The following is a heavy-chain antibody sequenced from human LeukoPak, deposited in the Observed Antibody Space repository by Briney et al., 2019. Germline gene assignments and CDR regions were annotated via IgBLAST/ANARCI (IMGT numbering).Heavy chain of an antibody. CDR2: ISSSSNYI. CDR3: ARERIAVAGTGD. D-gene: IGHD6-19*01. V-gene: IGHV3-21*06. Sequence: PGGSLRLSCAASGFIFSSYSMNWVRQAPGKGLEWVSSISSSSNYIYYADSVKGRFTISGDNAKNSLYLQMNSLRAEDTAVYYCARERIAVAGTGDWGQGTLVTVSS. CDR1: GFIFSSYS. J-gene: IGHJ4*02.